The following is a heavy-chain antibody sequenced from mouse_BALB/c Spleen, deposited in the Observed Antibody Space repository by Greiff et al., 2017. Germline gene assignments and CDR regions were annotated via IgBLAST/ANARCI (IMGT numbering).Heavy chain of an antibody. CDR1: GFTFSSYA. J-gene: IGHJ3*01. D-gene: IGHD4-1*01. Sequence: EVKLVESGGGLVKPGGSLKLSCAASGFTFSSYAMSWVRQSPEKRLEWVAEISSGGSYTYYPDSVKGRFTISRDNAKNTLYLQMSSLKSEDTAMYYCTRAGTGFAYWGQGTLVTVSA. CDR3: TRAGTGFAY. CDR2: ISSGGSYT. V-gene: IGHV5-6-4*02.